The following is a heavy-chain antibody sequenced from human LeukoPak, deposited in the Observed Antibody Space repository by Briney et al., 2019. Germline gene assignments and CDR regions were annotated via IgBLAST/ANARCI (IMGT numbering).Heavy chain of an antibody. Sequence: PGGSLRLSCAASGFTFSSYAMSWVRQAPGKGLEWVSAISGSGGSTYYADSVKGRFTISRDNSKNTLYLQMNSLRAEDTAVYYCARDLTNYYDSSGCDYWGQGTLVTVSS. CDR3: ARDLTNYYDSSGCDY. V-gene: IGHV3-23*01. CDR2: ISGSGGST. J-gene: IGHJ4*02. D-gene: IGHD3-22*01. CDR1: GFTFSSYA.